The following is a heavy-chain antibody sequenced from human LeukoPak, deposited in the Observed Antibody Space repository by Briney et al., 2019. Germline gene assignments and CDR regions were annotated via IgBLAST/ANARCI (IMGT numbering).Heavy chain of an antibody. V-gene: IGHV1-24*01. CDR1: GYTFTSYG. D-gene: IGHD6-19*01. CDR2: FDPEDGET. Sequence: ASVKVSCKASGYTFTSYGISWVRQAPGQGLEWMGGFDPEDGETIYAQKFQGRVTMTEDTSTDTAYMELSSLRSEDTAVYYCATWRYSSGWYGDDYWGQGSLVTVSS. CDR3: ATWRYSSGWYGDDY. J-gene: IGHJ4*02.